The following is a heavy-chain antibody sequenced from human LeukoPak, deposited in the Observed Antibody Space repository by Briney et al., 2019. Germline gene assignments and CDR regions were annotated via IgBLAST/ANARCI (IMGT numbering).Heavy chain of an antibody. CDR3: ARDVGRVFDY. V-gene: IGHV4-61*02. Sequence: PSETLSLTCTVSGGSISSGSYYWSWVRQPAGKGLEWIGRIYTSGSTNYNPSLKSRVTISVDTSKNQFSLKLSSVTAADTAVYYCARDVGRVFDYWGQGTLVTVSS. CDR1: GGSISSGSYY. J-gene: IGHJ4*02. CDR2: IYTSGST. D-gene: IGHD3-10*01.